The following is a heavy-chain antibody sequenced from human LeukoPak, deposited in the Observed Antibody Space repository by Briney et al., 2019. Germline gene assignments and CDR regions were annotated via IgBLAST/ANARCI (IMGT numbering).Heavy chain of an antibody. J-gene: IGHJ4*02. V-gene: IGHV3-23*01. CDR3: AKISREGVTTGSRGPGNFDY. Sequence: PGGSLRLSCAASGFTFSSYAMSWVRQAPGKGLEWVSGLSGPAFSTYYADSVKGRFTISRDNSKNTLYLQMNSLRAGDTAIYYCAKISREGVTTGSRGPGNFDYWGQGTLVTVSS. CDR1: GFTFSSYA. CDR2: LSGPAFST. D-gene: IGHD1-26*01.